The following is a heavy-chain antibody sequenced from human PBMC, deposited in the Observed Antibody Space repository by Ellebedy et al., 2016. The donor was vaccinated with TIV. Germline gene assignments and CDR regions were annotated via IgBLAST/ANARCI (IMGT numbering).Heavy chain of an antibody. Sequence: GEPLKISCAASGFTFNNYNMIWVRQAPGKGLEWISYISSDGITTDYADSVKGRFTISRDNAKASVYLQMNSLTAEDTAVYYCARDMGRWLQFLAYWGQGTLVTVSS. CDR1: GFTFNNYN. D-gene: IGHD5-24*01. CDR3: ARDMGRWLQFLAY. CDR2: ISSDGITT. J-gene: IGHJ4*02. V-gene: IGHV3-48*03.